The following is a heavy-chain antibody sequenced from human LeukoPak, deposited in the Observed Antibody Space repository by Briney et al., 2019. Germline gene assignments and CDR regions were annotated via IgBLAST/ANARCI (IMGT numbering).Heavy chain of an antibody. D-gene: IGHD3-22*01. V-gene: IGHV4-39*01. CDR3: ARRGMIVVVITTDWFDP. Sequence: SETLSLTCTVSGGSISSSSYYWDWIRQPPGKGLEWIGNIYYSGSTYYNPSLKSRVTISVDTSKNQFSLKLSSVTAADTAVYYCARRGMIVVVITTDWFDPWGQGTLVTVSS. CDR1: GGSISSSSYY. CDR2: IYYSGST. J-gene: IGHJ5*02.